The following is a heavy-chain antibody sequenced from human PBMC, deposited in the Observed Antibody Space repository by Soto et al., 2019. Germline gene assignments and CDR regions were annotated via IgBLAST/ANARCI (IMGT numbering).Heavy chain of an antibody. CDR2: ISLYSDGT. V-gene: IGHV1-18*01. CDR1: GYTFSNYG. CDR3: ARVVPGAEAWFGP. J-gene: IGHJ5*02. D-gene: IGHD2-2*01. Sequence: ASVKVSCKTSGYTFSNYGITWVRQAPGQPLEWLGWISLYSDGTNYTQKFQGRVSMTTDTSTTTAYMELRSLGSDDTAVYYCARVVPGAEAWFGPWGQGTLVTVSS.